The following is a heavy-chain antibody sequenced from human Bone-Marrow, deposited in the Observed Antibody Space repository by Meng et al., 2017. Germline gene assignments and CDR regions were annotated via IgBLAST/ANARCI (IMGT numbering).Heavy chain of an antibody. D-gene: IGHD3-3*01. V-gene: IGHV4-39*01. CDR2: IYYSGST. CDR1: GGSISSSSYY. J-gene: IGHJ5*02. Sequence: QLQLQESGPGLVKPSETLSLTCTVSGGSISSSSYYWGWIRQPPGKGLEWIGSIYYSGSTYYNPSLKSRVTISVDTSKNQFSLKLSSVTAADTAVYYCARQGFLEWSLYRGNWFDPWGQGTLVTVSS. CDR3: ARQGFLEWSLYRGNWFDP.